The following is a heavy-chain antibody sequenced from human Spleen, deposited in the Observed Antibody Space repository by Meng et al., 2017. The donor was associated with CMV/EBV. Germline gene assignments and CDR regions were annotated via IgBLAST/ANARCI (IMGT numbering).Heavy chain of an antibody. D-gene: IGHD6-19*01. J-gene: IGHJ4*02. V-gene: IGHV3-30*04. CDR2: ISFDGTNK. CDR1: GFTFSRYA. CDR3: ARDLVAGTGTFDY. Sequence: GESLKISCAASGFTFSRYAIHWVRQSPGKGLEWVALISFDGTNKYYADSVKGRFTISRDNSKNMVYLQMNSLRAEDTAVYFCARDLVAGTGTFDYWGQGTLVTVSS.